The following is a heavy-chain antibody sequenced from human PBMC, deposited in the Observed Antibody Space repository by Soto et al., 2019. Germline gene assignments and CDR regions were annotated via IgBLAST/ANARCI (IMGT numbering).Heavy chain of an antibody. D-gene: IGHD2-2*01. CDR3: ARVVPGAEAWFGP. Sequence: QVQLVQSGGEVKRPGASVKVSCKTSGYTFSNYGSTWVRQAPGQPLEWLGWISLYSDGTNYAQKFQGRVSMTTDTSTPTAYMELMSLRSDDTAVYYCARVVPGAEAWFGPWGQGTLVTVSS. CDR1: GYTFSNYG. J-gene: IGHJ5*02. CDR2: ISLYSDGT. V-gene: IGHV1-18*01.